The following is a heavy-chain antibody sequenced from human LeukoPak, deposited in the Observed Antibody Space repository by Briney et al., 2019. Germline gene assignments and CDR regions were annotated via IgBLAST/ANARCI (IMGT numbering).Heavy chain of an antibody. CDR1: GFTFSSYA. Sequence: PGGSLRLSCAASGFTFSSYAMSWVRQAPGKGLEWVSAISGSGGSTYYADSVKGRFTISRDNSKNTLSLQMNSLRTEDTAVYYCARGDLIQLWSPSFDPWGQGTLVTVSS. V-gene: IGHV3-23*01. CDR2: ISGSGGST. CDR3: ARGDLIQLWSPSFDP. D-gene: IGHD5-18*01. J-gene: IGHJ5*02.